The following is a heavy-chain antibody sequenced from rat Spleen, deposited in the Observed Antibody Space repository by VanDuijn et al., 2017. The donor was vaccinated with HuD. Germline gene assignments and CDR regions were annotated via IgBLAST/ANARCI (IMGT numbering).Heavy chain of an antibody. Sequence: EVQLVESGGGLVQPGRSLKLSCAASGFTFSNYGMAWVCQAPTKGLEWVATISYDGSSTYYRDSVKGRFTISRDNAKSTLYLQMDSLRSEDTATYYCARSYNSGTEGMDAWGQGASVTVSS. CDR2: ISYDGSST. CDR1: GFTFSNYG. J-gene: IGHJ4*01. V-gene: IGHV5-29*01. D-gene: IGHD4-3*01. CDR3: ARSYNSGTEGMDA.